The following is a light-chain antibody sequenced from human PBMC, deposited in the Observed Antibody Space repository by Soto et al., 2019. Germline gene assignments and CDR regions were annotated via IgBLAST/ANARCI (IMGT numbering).Light chain of an antibody. CDR2: GAS. CDR1: QSISSHF. V-gene: IGKV3-20*01. Sequence: EIVLTQSPGTLSLSPGERATLSCRASQSISSHFLAWYQQKPGQAPRLLIYGASSRATGIPDRFSASGSGTDFTLTISRLEPEDFAVYYCQQYDNSPPLTFGGGTKVEIK. CDR3: QQYDNSPPLT. J-gene: IGKJ4*01.